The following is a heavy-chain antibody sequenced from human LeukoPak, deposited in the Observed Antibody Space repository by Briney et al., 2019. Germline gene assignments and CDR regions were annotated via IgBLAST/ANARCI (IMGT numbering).Heavy chain of an antibody. V-gene: IGHV3-30-3*01. CDR2: IPNDGSNK. D-gene: IGHD3-22*01. Sequence: GRSLRLSCAASGFTFSSYAMHWVRQAPGKGLKWVAVIPNDGSNKYYADSVKGRFTISRDNSKNTLYLQMNSLRAEDTAVYYCARDVGHYYDSSGYRAVYWGQGTLVTVSS. CDR3: ARDVGHYYDSSGYRAVY. J-gene: IGHJ4*02. CDR1: GFTFSSYA.